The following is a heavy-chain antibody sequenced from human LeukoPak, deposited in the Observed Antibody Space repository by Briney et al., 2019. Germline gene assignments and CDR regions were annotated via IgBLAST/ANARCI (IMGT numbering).Heavy chain of an antibody. J-gene: IGHJ6*03. D-gene: IGHD5-18*01. CDR3: ARKTSWVQLWFGTSYYYYYMDV. CDR1: GGSFSSYY. V-gene: IGHV4-34*01. Sequence: SETLSLICAVYGGSFSSYYWSWIRQPPGKGLEWFGEINHSGSTNYNPSLKSRVTISVDTSKNQFSLKLSSVTAADTAVYYCARKTSWVQLWFGTSYYYYYMDVWGKGTTVTVSS. CDR2: INHSGST.